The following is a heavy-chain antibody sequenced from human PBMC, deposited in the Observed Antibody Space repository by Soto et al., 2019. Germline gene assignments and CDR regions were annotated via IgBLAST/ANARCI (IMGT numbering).Heavy chain of an antibody. J-gene: IGHJ6*02. CDR3: ARDDGLDYYYGMDV. V-gene: IGHV3-33*01. CDR1: GFTFSSYG. D-gene: IGHD5-12*01. Sequence: GGSLRLSCAASGFTFSSYGMHWVRQAPGKGLEWVAVIWYDGSNKYYADSVKGRFTISRDNSKNTLYLQMNSLRAEDTAVYYCARDDGLDYYYGMDVWGQGTTVTVSS. CDR2: IWYDGSNK.